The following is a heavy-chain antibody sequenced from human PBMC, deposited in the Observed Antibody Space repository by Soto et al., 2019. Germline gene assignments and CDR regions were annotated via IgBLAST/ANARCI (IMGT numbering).Heavy chain of an antibody. J-gene: IGHJ6*02. V-gene: IGHV5-10-1*01. CDR3: AREDTAMASPYYYGMDV. D-gene: IGHD5-18*01. Sequence: GESLKISCKGSGYSFTSYWISWVRQMPGKGLEWMGRIDPSDSYTNYSPSYQGHVTISADKSISTAYLQWSSLKASDTAMYYCAREDTAMASPYYYGMDVWGQGTTVTVSS. CDR1: GYSFTSYW. CDR2: IDPSDSYT.